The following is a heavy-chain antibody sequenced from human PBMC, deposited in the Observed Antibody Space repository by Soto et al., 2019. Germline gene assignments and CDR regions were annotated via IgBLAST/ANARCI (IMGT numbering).Heavy chain of an antibody. D-gene: IGHD2-2*01. J-gene: IGHJ4*02. V-gene: IGHV3-73*01. CDR1: GFTFSDSA. Sequence: QPGGSLRLSCAASGFTFSDSAIHWVRQAPGKGLEWVGRVANKPEGYTITYDVSVKGKFTITRDDPQNMAYLQMNSLKIEDTAVYYCARVTLGYCISTSCFYDYWGQGT. CDR3: ARVTLGYCISTSCFYDY. CDR2: VANKPEGYTI.